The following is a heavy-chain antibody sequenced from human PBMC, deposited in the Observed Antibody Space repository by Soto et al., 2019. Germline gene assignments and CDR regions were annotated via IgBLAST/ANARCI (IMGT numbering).Heavy chain of an antibody. CDR3: ARDLGFMLREYLPDSWFDS. CDR1: GASISSNNW. V-gene: IGHV4-4*02. Sequence: SETLSLTCAVSGASISSNNWWSWVRQPPGKGLEWIGEIHHTGRINYNPSLKSRVIISIDKSKNQFSLELNSVAAADTAVYYCARDLGFMLREYLPDSWFDSRGQGTYLTVSS. CDR2: IHHTGRI. J-gene: IGHJ5*01. D-gene: IGHD3-16*01.